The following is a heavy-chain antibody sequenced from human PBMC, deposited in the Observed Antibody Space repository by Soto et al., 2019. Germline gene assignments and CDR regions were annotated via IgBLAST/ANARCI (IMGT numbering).Heavy chain of an antibody. CDR1: GFTFDDYA. D-gene: IGHD6-6*01. CDR2: ISWNSGGI. J-gene: IGHJ3*02. Sequence: EVHLVESGGGLVQPGRSLRLSCAASGFTFDDYAMHWVRQAPGKGLEWVSGISWNSGGIGYADSVKGRFTISRDNAKNSLYLQMNSLRAEDTALYYCAKGLTIATRFDGFDIWGQGTMVTVSS. V-gene: IGHV3-9*01. CDR3: AKGLTIATRFDGFDI.